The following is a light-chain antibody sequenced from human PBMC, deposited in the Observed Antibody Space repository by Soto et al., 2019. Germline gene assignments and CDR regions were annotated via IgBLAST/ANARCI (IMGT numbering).Light chain of an antibody. CDR1: QSVSSY. CDR3: QQYGSSGT. J-gene: IGKJ1*01. V-gene: IGKV3-11*01. CDR2: DAS. Sequence: EIVFTQSPSTLALPQGERATLSCRASQSVSSYLAWYQQKPGQAPRLLIYDASNRATGIPARFSGSGSGTDFTLTISRLEPEDFAVYYCQQYGSSGTFGQGTKVDIK.